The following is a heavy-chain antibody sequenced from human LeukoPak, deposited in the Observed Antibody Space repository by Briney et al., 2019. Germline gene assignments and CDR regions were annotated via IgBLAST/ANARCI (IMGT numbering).Heavy chain of an antibody. D-gene: IGHD3-22*01. CDR1: GGTFSSYA. Sequence: SLKVSCKASGGTFSSYAISWVRQAPGRGLEWMGRIIPIFGTANYAQKFQGRVTITTDESTSTAYMELSSRRSEDTAVYYCARDDSDSSGYYAFDIWGQGTMVTVSS. J-gene: IGHJ3*02. CDR3: ARDDSDSSGYYAFDI. CDR2: IIPIFGTA. V-gene: IGHV1-69*05.